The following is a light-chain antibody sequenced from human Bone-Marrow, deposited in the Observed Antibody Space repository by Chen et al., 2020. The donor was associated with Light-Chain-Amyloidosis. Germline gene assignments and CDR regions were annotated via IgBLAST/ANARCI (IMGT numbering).Light chain of an antibody. CDR2: DDS. J-gene: IGLJ3*02. CDR3: QVWDRSSDRPV. V-gene: IGLV3-21*02. Sequence: SYVLTPPSSVSVAPRQTSTTAGGGNNIGSTSVHWYQQTPGQAPLLVVYDDSDRPAGIPERLSGSNSGNTATLTISRVEAGDEADYYCQVWDRSSDRPVFGGGTKLTVL. CDR1: NIGSTS.